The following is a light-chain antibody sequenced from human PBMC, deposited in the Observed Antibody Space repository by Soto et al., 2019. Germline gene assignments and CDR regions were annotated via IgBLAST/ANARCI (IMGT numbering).Light chain of an antibody. CDR2: GAS. Sequence: EIVLTQSPGTLSLSPAERATLSCRASQSVSSIYLGWYQQKPGQAPRLLMYGASSRATGIPERFSGSGSGTDFTLTISRLEPEDFAVYYCQQYGSSPRTFGQGTKVDIK. V-gene: IGKV3-20*01. CDR1: QSVSSIY. J-gene: IGKJ1*01. CDR3: QQYGSSPRT.